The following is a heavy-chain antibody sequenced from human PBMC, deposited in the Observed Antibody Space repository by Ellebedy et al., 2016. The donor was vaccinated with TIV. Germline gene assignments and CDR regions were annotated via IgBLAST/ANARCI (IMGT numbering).Heavy chain of an antibody. CDR3: AKDTNGANSPVDY. V-gene: IGHV3-23*01. CDR1: GFTFSNYA. Sequence: GGSLRLXCAASGFTFSNYAMSWVRQAPGKGLEWVSAISGSGGSTYYADSVKGRFTISRDNSKNTLYLQMNSLRAEDTAVYYCAKDTNGANSPVDYWGQGTLVTVSS. J-gene: IGHJ4*02. D-gene: IGHD1-1*01. CDR2: ISGSGGST.